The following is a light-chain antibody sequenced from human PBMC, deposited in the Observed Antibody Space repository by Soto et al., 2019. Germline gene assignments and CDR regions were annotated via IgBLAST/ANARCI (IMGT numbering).Light chain of an antibody. V-gene: IGKV3-20*01. CDR2: GAS. Sequence: EIVLTQSPGTLSLSPGERATLSCRASQSVSSSYLAWYQQKPGQAPRLLIYGASSRATGIPDRFSGSGSGTDFTLTISRLEPEDFAVHYCQQYGSSPRGTFGQGTRLEIK. J-gene: IGKJ5*01. CDR1: QSVSSSY. CDR3: QQYGSSPRGT.